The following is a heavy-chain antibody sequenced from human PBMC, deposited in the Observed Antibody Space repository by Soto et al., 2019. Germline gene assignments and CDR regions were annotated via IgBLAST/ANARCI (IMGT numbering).Heavy chain of an antibody. V-gene: IGHV1-18*01. J-gene: IGHJ4*02. Sequence: QVELVQSGAEVKKPGASVKVSCKASGYTFPSSTISWLRQAPGQGLEWMGWINAYNGDTKYAHRLQGRVTMTTDTSTNTAYLELASLTSDDTAIYYCASANYGASDYWGQGTLVTVSS. D-gene: IGHD4-17*01. CDR2: INAYNGDT. CDR3: ASANYGASDY. CDR1: GYTFPSST.